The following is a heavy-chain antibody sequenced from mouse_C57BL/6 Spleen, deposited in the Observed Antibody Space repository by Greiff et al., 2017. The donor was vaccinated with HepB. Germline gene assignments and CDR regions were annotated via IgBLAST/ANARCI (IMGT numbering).Heavy chain of an antibody. CDR3: TRDRDYGNYFDY. CDR2: ISSGGDYI. V-gene: IGHV5-9-1*02. D-gene: IGHD2-1*01. Sequence: DVMLVESGEGLVKPGGSLKLSCAASGFTFSSYAMSWVRQTPEKRLEWVAYISSGGDYIYYADTVKGRFTISRDNARNTLYLQMSSLKSEDTAMYYCTRDRDYGNYFDYWGQGTTLTVSS. CDR1: GFTFSSYA. J-gene: IGHJ2*01.